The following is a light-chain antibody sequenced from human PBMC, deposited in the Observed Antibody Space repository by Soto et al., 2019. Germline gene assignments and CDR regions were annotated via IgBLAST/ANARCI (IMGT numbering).Light chain of an antibody. J-gene: IGKJ4*01. CDR3: QQSFSTLALT. CDR2: AAS. Sequence: DIQMTQSPSSLSASVGDRVTITCRASQSISTYLNWYQCRPGKPPKLLIYAASSLQSGVPSRFSGSGSATDFTLTISSLQPEDFATYYCQQSFSTLALTFGGGTKVEIK. V-gene: IGKV1-39*01. CDR1: QSISTY.